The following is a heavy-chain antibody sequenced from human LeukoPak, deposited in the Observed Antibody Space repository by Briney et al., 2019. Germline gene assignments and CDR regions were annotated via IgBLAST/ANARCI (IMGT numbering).Heavy chain of an antibody. J-gene: IGHJ5*02. CDR3: ARKSVVVVAATRGWFDP. Sequence: SETLSLTCTVSGGSISSSSYYWGWIRQPPGKGLEWIGSIYYSGSTYYNPSLKSRVTISVDTSKNQFSLKLSSVTAADTAVYYCARKSVVVVAATRGWFDPWGQGTLVTVSS. CDR1: GGSISSSSYY. D-gene: IGHD2-15*01. V-gene: IGHV4-39*07. CDR2: IYYSGST.